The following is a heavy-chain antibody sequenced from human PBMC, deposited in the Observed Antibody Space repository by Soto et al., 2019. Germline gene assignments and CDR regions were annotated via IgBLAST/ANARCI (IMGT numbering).Heavy chain of an antibody. CDR3: ASLDFWSGSTPFDY. Sequence: QVQLQESGPGLVKPSQTLSLTCTVSGGSISSGGYYWSWIRQHPGKGLEWIGYTYYSGSTYYNPSLTSRVTISVDASKNQFSLKLCSVTAADTAVYYCASLDFWSGSTPFDYWGQGTLVTVSS. V-gene: IGHV4-31*03. CDR2: TYYSGST. CDR1: GGSISSGGYY. J-gene: IGHJ4*02. D-gene: IGHD3-3*01.